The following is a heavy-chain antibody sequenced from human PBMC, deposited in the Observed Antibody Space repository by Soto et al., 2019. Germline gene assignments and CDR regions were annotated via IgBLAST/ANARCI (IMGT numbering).Heavy chain of an antibody. D-gene: IGHD3-10*01. CDR3: ARQHITMVRGVTKFPNWFDP. J-gene: IGHJ5*02. Sequence: SETLSLTCTVSGGSISSSSYYWGWIRQPPGKGLEWIGSIYYSGSTYYNPSLKSRVTISVDTSKNQFSLKLSSVTAADTAVYYCARQHITMVRGVTKFPNWFDPWGQGTLVTVSS. CDR1: GGSISSSSYY. V-gene: IGHV4-39*01. CDR2: IYYSGST.